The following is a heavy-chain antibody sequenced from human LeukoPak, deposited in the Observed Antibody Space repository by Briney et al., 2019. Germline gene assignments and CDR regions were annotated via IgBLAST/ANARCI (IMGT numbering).Heavy chain of an antibody. CDR2: ISSSGSFI. V-gene: IGHV3-21*01. Sequence: PGGALRLSCVTCGVSFNRYCMNGGLRAPGGGLEGGSFISSSGSFISYEYSAKGRFIITSDTAKNSLFLQLHSLRAEDTGVSYCASDQGSSTDYDVDYWGQGTLVTVSS. CDR3: ASDQGSSTDYDVDY. J-gene: IGHJ4*02. CDR1: GVSFNRYC. D-gene: IGHD4-17*01.